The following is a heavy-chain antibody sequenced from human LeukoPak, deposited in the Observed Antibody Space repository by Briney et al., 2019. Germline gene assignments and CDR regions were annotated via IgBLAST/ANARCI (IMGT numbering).Heavy chain of an antibody. D-gene: IGHD3-3*01. CDR2: IYYSGST. CDR3: ARDLARSYDFGSLDY. Sequence: SETLSLTCTVSGGSISSGDYYWSWIRQPPGKGLEWIGYIYYSGSTYYNPSLKSRVTISVDTSKNQFSLKLSSVTAADTAVYYCARDLARSYDFGSLDYWGQGTLVTVSS. CDR1: GGSISSGDYY. J-gene: IGHJ4*02. V-gene: IGHV4-30-4*08.